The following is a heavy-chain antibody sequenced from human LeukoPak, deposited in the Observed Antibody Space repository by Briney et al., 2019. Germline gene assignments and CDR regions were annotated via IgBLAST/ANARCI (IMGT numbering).Heavy chain of an antibody. Sequence: PGGSLRLSCTASGFTFSDYWMTWVRQAPGKGPEWVANIKQDGSQRYYVDSVRGRFTISRDNAKNSLFLQMNGLRAEDTAVYYCARRGGSSSRRSPVDYWGQGTLVTVPS. J-gene: IGHJ4*02. CDR2: IKQDGSQR. CDR1: GFTFSDYW. V-gene: IGHV3-7*01. D-gene: IGHD6-6*01. CDR3: ARRGGSSSRRSPVDY.